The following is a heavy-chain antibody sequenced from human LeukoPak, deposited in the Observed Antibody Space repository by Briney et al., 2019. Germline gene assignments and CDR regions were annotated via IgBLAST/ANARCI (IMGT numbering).Heavy chain of an antibody. D-gene: IGHD3-3*01. Sequence: ASVKLSCKGSGYTFTGHYMHWVRQAPGQGLEWMGWINPNSGGTKYAQKFQGRVTLTRDTSISTAYMELSRLRCDDTAVYYCARTYDYWSGHRFYPWGQGTLVTVSS. J-gene: IGHJ5*02. CDR1: GYTFTGHY. CDR2: INPNSGGT. V-gene: IGHV1-2*02. CDR3: ARTYDYWSGHRFYP.